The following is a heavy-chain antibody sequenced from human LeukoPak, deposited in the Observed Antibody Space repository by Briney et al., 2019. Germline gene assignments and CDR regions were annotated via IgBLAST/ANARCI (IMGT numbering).Heavy chain of an antibody. CDR3: TSVTGLNWFDP. Sequence: KPSETLSLTCTVSGGSISSYYWSWIRQPPGKGLEWIGHIYYSGSTNYNPSLKSRVTISVDTSKNQFSLKLSSVTAADTAVYYCTSVTGLNWFDPWGQGTLVTVSS. CDR2: IYYSGST. V-gene: IGHV4-59*01. D-gene: IGHD2/OR15-2a*01. CDR1: GGSISSYY. J-gene: IGHJ5*02.